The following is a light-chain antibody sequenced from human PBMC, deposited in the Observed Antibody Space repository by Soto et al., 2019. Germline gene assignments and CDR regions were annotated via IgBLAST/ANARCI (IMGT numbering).Light chain of an antibody. V-gene: IGLV8-61*01. CDR2: STN. J-gene: IGLJ3*02. Sequence: QTVVTQEPSFSVSPGRTVTLTCGLSSGSVSTSYYPSWYQQTPGQAPRTLIYSTNTRSSGVPDHFSGSILGNKAALTITGAQADDESDYYCVLYMGSGIWVFGGGTKVTVL. CDR3: VLYMGSGIWV. CDR1: SGSVSTSYY.